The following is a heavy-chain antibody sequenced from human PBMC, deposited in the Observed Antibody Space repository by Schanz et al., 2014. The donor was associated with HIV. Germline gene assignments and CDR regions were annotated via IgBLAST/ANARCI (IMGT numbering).Heavy chain of an antibody. J-gene: IGHJ4*01. CDR2: VRHTGGT. D-gene: IGHD4-17*01. V-gene: IGHV4-34*01. CDR3: ARGDFGGNSVDY. CDR1: GGSFSGYY. Sequence: QVQLQHWGAGLLKPSETLSLTCAVYGGSFSGYYWSWIRQPPGKGLEWIGGVRHTGGTNYNPSLKSRVTIQMDWSRNHFPLTLTSVTAADTAVYFCARGDFGGNSVDYWGHGNMVTVSS.